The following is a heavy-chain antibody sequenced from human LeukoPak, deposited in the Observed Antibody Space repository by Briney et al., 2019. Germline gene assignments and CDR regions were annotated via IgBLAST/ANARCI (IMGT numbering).Heavy chain of an antibody. CDR3: ARQGYSYGDFDY. CDR1: GGSISSTTYY. Sequence: KPSETLSLTCIISGGSISSTTYYWGWIRQPPGKGLEWIGTLYYSGKTYYNPSLKSRVTISVDTSKNQFSLKLSSVTAADTAVYYCARQGYSYGDFDYWGQGTLVTVSS. CDR2: LYYSGKT. V-gene: IGHV4-39*01. D-gene: IGHD5-18*01. J-gene: IGHJ4*02.